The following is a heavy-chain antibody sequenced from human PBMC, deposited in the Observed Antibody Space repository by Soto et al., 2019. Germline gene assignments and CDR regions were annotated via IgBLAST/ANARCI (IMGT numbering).Heavy chain of an antibody. J-gene: IGHJ4*02. CDR2: INPSGGST. CDR1: GYTFTSYY. D-gene: IGHD6-6*01. Sequence: ASVKVSCKASGYTFTSYYMHWVRQAPGQGLEWMGIINPSGGSTSYAQKFQGRVTMTRDTSTSTVYMELSSLRSEDTAVYYCARDYGYSSSSLSGPDYWGQGTLVTVSS. CDR3: ARDYGYSSSSLSGPDY. V-gene: IGHV1-46*01.